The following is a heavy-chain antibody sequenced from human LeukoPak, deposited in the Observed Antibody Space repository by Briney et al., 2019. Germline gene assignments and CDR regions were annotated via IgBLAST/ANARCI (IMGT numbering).Heavy chain of an antibody. Sequence: ASVKVSCKASGDTFSTSAISWVRQAPGQGLEWMGGIIPIFTTSKNAQKFQGRVAITTDASTNTAFMELSSLRPDDTAVYYCAETSAGRRWGGYFGPWGQGTLVTVSS. D-gene: IGHD1-26*01. CDR3: AETSAGRRWGGYFGP. J-gene: IGHJ5*02. V-gene: IGHV1-69*05. CDR1: GDTFSTSA. CDR2: IIPIFTTS.